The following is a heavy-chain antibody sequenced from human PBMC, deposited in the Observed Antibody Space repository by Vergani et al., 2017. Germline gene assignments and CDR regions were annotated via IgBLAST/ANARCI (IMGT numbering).Heavy chain of an antibody. CDR2: INHSGST. J-gene: IGHJ6*02. V-gene: IGHV4-34*01. CDR1: GGSFSGYY. Sequence: QVQLQQWGAGLLKPSETLSLTCAVYGGSFSGYYWSWIRQPPGKGLEWIGEINHSGSTNYNPSLKSRVTISVDTSKNQFSLKLSSVTAADTAVYYCASSPYYYYYGMDVWGQGTTVTVSS. CDR3: ASSPYYYYYGMDV.